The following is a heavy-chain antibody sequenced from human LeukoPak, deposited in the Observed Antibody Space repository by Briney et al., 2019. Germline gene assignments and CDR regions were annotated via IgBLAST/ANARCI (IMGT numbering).Heavy chain of an antibody. J-gene: IGHJ4*02. CDR3: ARDSWSSSSARVDY. V-gene: IGHV1-8*01. D-gene: IGHD6-6*01. CDR1: GYTFTSYD. Sequence: ASVKVSCKASGYTFTSYDINWVRQATGQGLEWMGWMNPNSGNTGYAQKFQGRVTMTRNTSISTAYMELRSLRSDDTAVYYCARDSWSSSSARVDYWGQGTLVTVSS. CDR2: MNPNSGNT.